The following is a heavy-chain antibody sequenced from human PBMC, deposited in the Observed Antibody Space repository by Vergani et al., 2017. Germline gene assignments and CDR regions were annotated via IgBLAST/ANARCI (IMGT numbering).Heavy chain of an antibody. Sequence: QVQLQQWGGGLLKPSETLSLTCVVNGGSFTSYHWTWIRQSPGEGLEWVGDIDHTGRPDYNPSLKSRLTRSVDKSRNQFSLTINSVTATDTAIYFCARVNTETNGHLYYYYYMDVWGQGTAVTVS. D-gene: IGHD4-11*01. CDR1: GGSFTSYH. CDR2: IDHTGRP. CDR3: ARVNTETNGHLYYYYYMDV. V-gene: IGHV4-34*01. J-gene: IGHJ6*03.